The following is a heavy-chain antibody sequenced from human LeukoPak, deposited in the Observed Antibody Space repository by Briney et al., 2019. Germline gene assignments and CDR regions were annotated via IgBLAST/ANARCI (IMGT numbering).Heavy chain of an antibody. D-gene: IGHD3-16*01. Sequence: SETLSLTCTVSGGSISSGSYYWSWIRQPAGKGLEWIGRIYASGSTNYNSSLKSRVTISVDTSKNQFSLKLSSVTAADTAVYYCARGYDGVWGKGTTVTVSS. CDR1: GGSISSGSYY. V-gene: IGHV4-61*02. CDR3: ARGYDGV. CDR2: IYASGST. J-gene: IGHJ6*04.